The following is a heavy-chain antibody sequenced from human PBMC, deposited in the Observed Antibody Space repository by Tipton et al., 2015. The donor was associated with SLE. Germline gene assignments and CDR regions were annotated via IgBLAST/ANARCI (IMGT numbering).Heavy chain of an antibody. Sequence: TLSLTCTVSGGSISSGSYYWSWIRQPAGKGLEWIGHIYTSGSTNYNPSLKSRVTISVDTSKNQFSLRLSSVTAADTAVYYCARSTSRPSSYYFYGLDVWGQGTTVTVSS. CDR3: ARSTSRPSSYYFYGLDV. D-gene: IGHD6-6*01. CDR2: IYTSGST. V-gene: IGHV4-61*09. CDR1: GGSISSGSYY. J-gene: IGHJ6*02.